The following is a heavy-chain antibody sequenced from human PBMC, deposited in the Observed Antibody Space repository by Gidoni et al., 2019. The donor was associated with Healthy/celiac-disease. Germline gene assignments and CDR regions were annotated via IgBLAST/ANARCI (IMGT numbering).Heavy chain of an antibody. D-gene: IGHD6-6*01. Sequence: CAASGFNFSSYSMNWVRQAPGKGLEWVSYISSSSSTIYYADSVKGRFTISRDNAKNSLYLQMNSLRAEDTAVYSCARSRAESSSSPRFDPWGQGNLVTVSP. CDR2: ISSSSSTI. V-gene: IGHV3-48*01. CDR1: GFNFSSYS. CDR3: ARSRAESSSSPRFDP. J-gene: IGHJ5*02.